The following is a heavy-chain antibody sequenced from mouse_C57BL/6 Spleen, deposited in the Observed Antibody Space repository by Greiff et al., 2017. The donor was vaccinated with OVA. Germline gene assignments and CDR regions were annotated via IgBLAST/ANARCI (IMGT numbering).Heavy chain of an antibody. J-gene: IGHJ4*01. CDR2: ISDGGSYT. V-gene: IGHV5-4*03. CDR3: ARSGEEGSGYLYYAMDY. Sequence: EVKLMESGGGLVKTGGSLKLSCAASGFTFSSYAMSWVRQTPEKRLEWVATISDGGSYTYYPDNVKGRFTISRDNAKNNLYLQMSHLKSEDTAMYYCARSGEEGSGYLYYAMDYWGQGTSVTVSS. CDR1: GFTFSSYA. D-gene: IGHD3-2*02.